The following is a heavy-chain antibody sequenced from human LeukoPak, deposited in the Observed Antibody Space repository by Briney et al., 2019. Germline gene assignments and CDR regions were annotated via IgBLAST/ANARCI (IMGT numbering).Heavy chain of an antibody. CDR2: INHSGSI. D-gene: IGHD2-15*01. J-gene: IGHJ3*02. V-gene: IGHV4-34*01. Sequence: SETLSLTCAVYGGXFSGYYWGWIRQPPGKGLEWIGEINHSGSINYNPSLKSRVTISVDTSKNQFSLKLSSATAADTAVYYCSRVGGTYAFDIWGQGTMVTVSS. CDR3: SRVGGTYAFDI. CDR1: GGXFSGYY.